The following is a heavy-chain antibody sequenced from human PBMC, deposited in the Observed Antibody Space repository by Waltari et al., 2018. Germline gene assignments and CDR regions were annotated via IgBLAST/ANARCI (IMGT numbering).Heavy chain of an antibody. V-gene: IGHV4-59*01. CDR2: IYYSGST. CDR3: ARSLGRADWGLLGYYMDV. Sequence: QVQLQESGPGLVKPSETLSLTCTVSGGSISSYYWSWIRQPPGKGLEWIGYIYYSGSTNYNPSLKSRVTISVDTSKNQFSLKLSSVTAADTAVYYCARSLGRADWGLLGYYMDVWGKGTTVTVSS. CDR1: GGSISSYY. J-gene: IGHJ6*03. D-gene: IGHD3-10*01.